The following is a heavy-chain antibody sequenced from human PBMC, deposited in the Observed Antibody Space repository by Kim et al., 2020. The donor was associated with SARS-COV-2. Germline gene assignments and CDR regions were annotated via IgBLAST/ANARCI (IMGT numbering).Heavy chain of an antibody. Sequence: GESLKISCKGSGYSFTSYWIGWVRQMPGKGLEWMGIIYPGDSDTRYSPSFQGQVTISADKSISTAYLQWSSLKASDTAMYYCARHSLVMAGTGYYGMDVWGQGTTVTVSS. V-gene: IGHV5-51*01. CDR3: ARHSLVMAGTGYYGMDV. D-gene: IGHD6-19*01. CDR2: IYPGDSDT. J-gene: IGHJ6*02. CDR1: GYSFTSYW.